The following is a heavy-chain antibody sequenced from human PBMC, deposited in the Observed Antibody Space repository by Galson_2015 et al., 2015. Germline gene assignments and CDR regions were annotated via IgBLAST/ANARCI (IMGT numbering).Heavy chain of an antibody. CDR3: ARSTSVGTPIDF. CDR1: GYSFIDYA. D-gene: IGHD4-23*01. J-gene: IGHJ4*02. Sequence: AVKVSCKASGYSFIDYARQWGRQAPGQRREWMGWINIGNDDRKYSEKYQGRVAFNRDIYASTAYMALINLSAEDTANYYCARSTSVGTPIDFWGQGTLVTVSS. V-gene: IGHV1-3*04. CDR2: INIGNDDR.